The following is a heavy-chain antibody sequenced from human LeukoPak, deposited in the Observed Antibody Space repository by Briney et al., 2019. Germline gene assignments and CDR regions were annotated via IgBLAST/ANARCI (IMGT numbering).Heavy chain of an antibody. CDR3: AREGSYSGSGSPPLDY. CDR1: GDSFTGYY. V-gene: IGHV4-34*01. D-gene: IGHD3-10*01. J-gene: IGHJ4*02. Sequence: PSETLSLTCAVSGDSFTGYYWSWIRQPPGKGLEWIGEINHSGSTNYNPSLKSRVTISVDPSKNQFSLKLTSVTAADTAVYYCAREGSYSGSGSPPLDYWGQGTLVTVSS. CDR2: INHSGST.